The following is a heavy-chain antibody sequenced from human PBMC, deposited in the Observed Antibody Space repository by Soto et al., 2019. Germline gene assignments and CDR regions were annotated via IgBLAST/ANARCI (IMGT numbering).Heavy chain of an antibody. Sequence: QVQLVESGGGVVQPGRSLRLSCAASGFTFSNYGMHWVRQAPGKGLEWVALISSDGSNKYYADSVKVRFTISRDNSKNTLYLQMNSLRAEDTAVYYCAKDGDTYGSADFWGQGTLVTVSS. CDR1: GFTFSNYG. CDR2: ISSDGSNK. J-gene: IGHJ4*02. D-gene: IGHD5-18*01. V-gene: IGHV3-30*18. CDR3: AKDGDTYGSADF.